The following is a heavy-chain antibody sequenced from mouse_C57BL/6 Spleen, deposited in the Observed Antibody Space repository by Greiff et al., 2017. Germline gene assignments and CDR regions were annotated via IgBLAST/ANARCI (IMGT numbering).Heavy chain of an antibody. Sequence: VQGVESGPGLVAPSQSLSITCTVSGFSLTSYAISWVRQPPGKGLEWLGVIWTGGGTNYNSALKSRLSISKDNSKSQVFLKMNSLQTDDTARYYCARNYHDGYTAWFAYWGQGTLVTVSA. J-gene: IGHJ3*01. V-gene: IGHV2-9-1*01. D-gene: IGHD2-3*01. CDR3: ARNYHDGYTAWFAY. CDR1: GFSLTSYA. CDR2: IWTGGGT.